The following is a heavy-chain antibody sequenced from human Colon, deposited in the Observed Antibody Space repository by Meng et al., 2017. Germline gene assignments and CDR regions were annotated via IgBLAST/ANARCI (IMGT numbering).Heavy chain of an antibody. CDR1: GFTVNTYY. CDR3: ARNSGSYPYYFDY. Sequence: VQLVGAGGGLIPPGGSLRLSCAASGFTVNTYYMTWVRQAPGMGLRWVSIIYSGGSIYHADSVKGRFTISRDNSKNTLHLQMNSLRAEDTAVYYCARNSGSYPYYFDYWGQGALVTVSS. CDR2: IYSGGSI. J-gene: IGHJ4*02. V-gene: IGHV3-53*01. D-gene: IGHD1-26*01.